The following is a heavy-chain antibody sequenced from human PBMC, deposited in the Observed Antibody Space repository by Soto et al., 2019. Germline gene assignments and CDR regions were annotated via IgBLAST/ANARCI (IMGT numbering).Heavy chain of an antibody. Sequence: SETLSLTCTVSGGSISSSSYYWGWIRQPPGKGLEWIGSIYYSGSTYYNPSLKSRVTISVDTSKNQFSLKLSSVTAADTAVYYCARPGYSYGYYYWGQGTLVTVSS. V-gene: IGHV4-39*01. CDR2: IYYSGST. J-gene: IGHJ4*02. CDR1: GGSISSSSYY. CDR3: ARPGYSYGYYY. D-gene: IGHD5-18*01.